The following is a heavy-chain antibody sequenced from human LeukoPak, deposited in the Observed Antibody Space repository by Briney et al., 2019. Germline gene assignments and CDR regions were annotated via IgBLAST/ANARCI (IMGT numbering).Heavy chain of an antibody. CDR2: ISAYNGNT. Sequence: ASAKVSCKASGYTFTSYGISWVRQAPGQGLEWMGWISAYNGNTNYAQKLQGRVTMTTDTSTSTAYMELRSLRSDDTAVYYCASAGGYDFWSGYSYYFDYWGQGTLVTVSS. CDR1: GYTFTSYG. V-gene: IGHV1-18*01. J-gene: IGHJ4*02. CDR3: ASAGGYDFWSGYSYYFDY. D-gene: IGHD3-3*01.